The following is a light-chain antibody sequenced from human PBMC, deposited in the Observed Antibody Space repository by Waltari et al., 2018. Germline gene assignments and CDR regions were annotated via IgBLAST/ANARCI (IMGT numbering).Light chain of an antibody. CDR2: DAS. CDR1: QSVGAN. Sequence: EIVLTQSPATLSLSPGERATLSCRASQSVGANLAWYQQIAGQAPRLLIYDASNRATGIPARFSGSGSEADFTLTISSLEPEDFAVYYCQQRYNWPPTFGGGTKVEIE. J-gene: IGKJ4*01. CDR3: QQRYNWPPT. V-gene: IGKV3-11*01.